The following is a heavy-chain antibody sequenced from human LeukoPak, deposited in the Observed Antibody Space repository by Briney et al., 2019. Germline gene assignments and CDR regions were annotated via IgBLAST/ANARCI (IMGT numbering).Heavy chain of an antibody. CDR2: MNPRNGTT. Sequence: ASVKVSCKASGYIFNNYDVNWVRQAPGQGLEWMGWMNPRNGTTQKFQGRVTMSSDSSINTAYMELTSLTSGDTAVYYCAKGLRSDFWGQGTLVTVSS. CDR3: AKGLRSDF. V-gene: IGHV1-8*01. CDR1: GYIFNNYD. J-gene: IGHJ4*02. D-gene: IGHD3-16*02.